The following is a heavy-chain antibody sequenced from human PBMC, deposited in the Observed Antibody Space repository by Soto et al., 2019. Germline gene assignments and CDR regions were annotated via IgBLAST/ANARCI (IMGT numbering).Heavy chain of an antibody. CDR3: ARCPTYYYGSGSYYRIGAFDI. D-gene: IGHD3-10*01. V-gene: IGHV4-34*01. CDR2: INHSGST. J-gene: IGHJ3*02. Sequence: SETLSLTCAVYGGSFSGYYWSWIRQPPGKGLEWIGEINHSGSTNYNPSLKSRVTISVDTSKNQFSLKLSSVTAADTAVYYCARCPTYYYGSGSYYRIGAFDIWGQGTMVTVSS. CDR1: GGSFSGYY.